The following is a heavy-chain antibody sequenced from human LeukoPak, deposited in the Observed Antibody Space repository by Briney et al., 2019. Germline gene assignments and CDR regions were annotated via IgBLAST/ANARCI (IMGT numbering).Heavy chain of an antibody. Sequence: GGSLRLSCAASGFTLSDHGMHWVRQAPGKGLEWVAVIWNDGSKKYYGDSVKGRFTISRDNSENTLYLQMNSLRAEDTAVYYCARDTHIAIVRGVLADYYSYGMDVWGQGTTVTVSS. V-gene: IGHV3-33*01. D-gene: IGHD3-10*01. J-gene: IGHJ6*02. CDR2: IWNDGSKK. CDR1: GFTLSDHG. CDR3: ARDTHIAIVRGVLADYYSYGMDV.